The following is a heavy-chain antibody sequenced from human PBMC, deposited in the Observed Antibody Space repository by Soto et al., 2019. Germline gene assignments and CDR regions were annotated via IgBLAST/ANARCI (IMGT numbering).Heavy chain of an antibody. J-gene: IGHJ4*02. V-gene: IGHV5-51*01. CDR3: PRVCGNCYGSFDY. CDR1: GYSFTNYW. D-gene: IGHD2-21*01. CDR2: IYPGDSDT. Sequence: EVQLVQSGAEVKKPGESLKISCRVSGYSFTNYWIGWVRQMPGKGLESMGIIYPGDSDTRYSPSFQGQVTIPADKSISTAYLQWSSLKAPDTAMYYCPRVCGNCYGSFDYWGQGTLVTVSS.